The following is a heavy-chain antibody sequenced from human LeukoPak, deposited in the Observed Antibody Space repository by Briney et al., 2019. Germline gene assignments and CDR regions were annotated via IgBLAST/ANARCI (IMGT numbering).Heavy chain of an antibody. V-gene: IGHV4-31*03. Sequence: SETLSLTCSVSGGSISSGTYYWSWIRQLPGKGLEWIGYISNSGSTFHNPSLKSRLTISLHTSKNQFSLQLYSVTAADTAIYYCARARAGSGGPFDYWGLGTLVTVSS. J-gene: IGHJ4*02. CDR1: GGSISSGTYY. D-gene: IGHD3-10*01. CDR2: ISNSGST. CDR3: ARARAGSGGPFDY.